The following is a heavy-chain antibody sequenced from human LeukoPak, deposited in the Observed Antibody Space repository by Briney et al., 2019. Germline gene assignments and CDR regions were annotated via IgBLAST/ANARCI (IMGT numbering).Heavy chain of an antibody. Sequence: SETLSLTCAVYGGSFSVYYWSWIRQPPGKGLEWIGEINHSGSTNYNPSLTSRVTISVDTSKNQFTLKLSSVTAADTAVYYCAGGGPIVATDYWGQGTLVTVSS. J-gene: IGHJ4*02. CDR3: AGGGPIVATDY. D-gene: IGHD5-12*01. V-gene: IGHV4-34*01. CDR1: GGSFSVYY. CDR2: INHSGST.